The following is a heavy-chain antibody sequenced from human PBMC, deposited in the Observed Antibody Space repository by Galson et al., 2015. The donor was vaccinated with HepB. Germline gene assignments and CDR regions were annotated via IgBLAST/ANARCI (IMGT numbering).Heavy chain of an antibody. Sequence: CAISGDSVSSNSAAWNWIRQSPSRGLEWLGRTYYRSKWYNDYAVSVKSRITINPDTSKNQFSLQLNSVTPEDTAVYYCAKDRRITIFGVVINRPTDYWGQGTLVTVSS. CDR1: GDSVSSNSAA. CDR2: TYYRSKWYN. J-gene: IGHJ4*02. V-gene: IGHV6-1*01. CDR3: AKDRRITIFGVVINRPTDY. D-gene: IGHD3-3*01.